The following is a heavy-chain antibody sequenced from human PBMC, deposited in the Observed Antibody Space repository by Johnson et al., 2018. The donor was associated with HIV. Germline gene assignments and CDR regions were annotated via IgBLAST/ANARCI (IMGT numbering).Heavy chain of an antibody. CDR3: ARDEEMATIFNAFDI. J-gene: IGHJ3*02. V-gene: IGHV3-43D*03. CDR2: ISWYGGTT. Sequence: VQLVESGGVVVQPGGSLRLSCAASGFKFHEYAMHWVRQAPGKGLEWVSLISWYGGTTNYADSVKGRFTISRDNSKNTLYLQMNSLRAEDTAVYYCARDEEMATIFNAFDIWGQGTMVTVSS. CDR1: GFKFHEYA. D-gene: IGHD5-24*01.